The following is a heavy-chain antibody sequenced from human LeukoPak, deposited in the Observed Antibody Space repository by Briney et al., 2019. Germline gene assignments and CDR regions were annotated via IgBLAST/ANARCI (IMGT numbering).Heavy chain of an antibody. CDR2: IFYTGKT. CDR3: TRARSGGADHWFDP. CDR1: GGSVSTSDFY. D-gene: IGHD3-16*01. V-gene: IGHV4-39*07. Sequence: SETLSLTCDVSGGSVSTSDFYWGSVCRPPGKGLEWIGDIFYTGKTNYNPSVESRVTISIDTSKNQFSLKLSSVTAADTAVYYCTRARSGGADHWFDPWGQGTLVTVSS. J-gene: IGHJ5*02.